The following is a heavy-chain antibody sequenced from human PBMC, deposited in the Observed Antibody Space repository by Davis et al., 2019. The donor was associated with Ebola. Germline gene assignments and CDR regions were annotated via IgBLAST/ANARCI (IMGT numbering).Heavy chain of an antibody. CDR3: ARRPGFYGSWGFDP. CDR1: GCSFTSYW. D-gene: IGHD3-10*01. V-gene: IGHV5-51*01. CDR2: IYPGDSDT. J-gene: IGHJ5*02. Sequence: GESLKISCKGSGCSFTSYWIAWVRQMPGKGLEWMGIIYPGDSDTIYSPSFQGQVTISADKSITTAYLQWSSLKASDTAIYYCARRPGFYGSWGFDPWGQGTVVIVSS.